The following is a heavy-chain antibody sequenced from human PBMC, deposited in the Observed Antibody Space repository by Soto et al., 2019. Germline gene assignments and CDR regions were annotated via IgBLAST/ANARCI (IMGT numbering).Heavy chain of an antibody. V-gene: IGHV1-18*01. J-gene: IGHJ6*02. CDR3: ARFQITMVRGVMRNYYFGLDV. CDR2: ISTYNDNT. Sequence: PSVKVSCKASGYTFTSYGITWVRQAPGQGLEWMGWISTYNDNTNYAQKLQGRVTMTTDTSTSTAYMELRSLRSDDAALYYCARFQITMVRGVMRNYYFGLDVWGQGTTVTVSS. CDR1: GYTFTSYG. D-gene: IGHD3-10*01.